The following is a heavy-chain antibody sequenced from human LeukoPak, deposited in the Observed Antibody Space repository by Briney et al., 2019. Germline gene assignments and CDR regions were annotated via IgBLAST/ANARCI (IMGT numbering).Heavy chain of an antibody. D-gene: IGHD2-21*01. V-gene: IGHV3-7*01. CDR3: ATLGCAGENCPRAGRALGGY. CDR1: GFTSSSYW. Sequence: PGGSLRLSCAASGFTSSSYWMSWVRQAPGKGLEWVANIKQDGSEKYYVDSVKGRFTISRDNAKNSLYLQMDSLRADDTAIYYCATLGCAGENCPRAGRALGGYWGQGTLVTVSS. J-gene: IGHJ4*02. CDR2: IKQDGSEK.